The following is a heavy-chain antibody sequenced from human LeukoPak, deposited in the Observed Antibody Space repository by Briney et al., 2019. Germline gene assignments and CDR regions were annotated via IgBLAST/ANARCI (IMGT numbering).Heavy chain of an antibody. CDR1: GGSISGYY. CDR2: VYYSGNT. J-gene: IGHJ4*02. CDR3: ARGSRELYYFDY. Sequence: PSETLSLTCTVSGGSISGYYWSWIRQPPGKGLEWIGYVYYSGNTNYNPSLKSRVTISVDASKTQFSLKLNSVTAADTAMYYCARGSRELYYFDYWGQGTLVTVSS. D-gene: IGHD1-7*01. V-gene: IGHV4-59*01.